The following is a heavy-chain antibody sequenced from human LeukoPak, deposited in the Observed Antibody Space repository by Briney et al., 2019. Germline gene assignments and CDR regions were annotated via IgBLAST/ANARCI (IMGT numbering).Heavy chain of an antibody. CDR2: ISYDGSNK. J-gene: IGHJ4*02. CDR1: GFTFSSYA. CDR3: ARTGTEQAAGLGY. Sequence: GGSLRLSCAASGFTFSSYAMHWVRQAPGKGLEWVAVISYDGSNKYYADSVKGRFTISRDNSKNTLYLQMNSLRAEDTAVYYCARTGTEQAAGLGYWGQGTLVTVSS. V-gene: IGHV3-30-3*01. D-gene: IGHD6-13*01.